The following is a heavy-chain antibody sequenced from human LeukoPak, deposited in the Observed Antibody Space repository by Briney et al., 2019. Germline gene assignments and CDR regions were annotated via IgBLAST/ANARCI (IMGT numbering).Heavy chain of an antibody. V-gene: IGHV3-48*03. CDR2: ISSSGSTM. Sequence: GGSLRLSCAASGFTFSIYGMNWVRQAPGKGLEWVSYISSSGSTMHYADSVKGRFTISRDNAKNSLYLHMNSLRAEDTAVYYCAREQDFQHWGQGTLVTVSS. CDR3: AREQDFQH. CDR1: GFTFSIYG. J-gene: IGHJ1*01.